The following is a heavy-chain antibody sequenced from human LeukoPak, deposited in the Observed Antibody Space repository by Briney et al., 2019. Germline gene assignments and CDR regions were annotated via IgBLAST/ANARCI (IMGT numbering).Heavy chain of an antibody. CDR1: GFTFSSYD. J-gene: IGHJ2*01. Sequence: GGSLRLSCAASGFTFSSYDMHWVRQATGKGLEWVSAIGTAGDTYYPGSVKGRFTISRENAKNSLYLQMNSLRAGDTAVYYCAKGGHADYGDYSHLWYFDLWGRGTLVTVSS. V-gene: IGHV3-13*01. CDR3: AKGGHADYGDYSHLWYFDL. CDR2: IGTAGDT. D-gene: IGHD4-17*01.